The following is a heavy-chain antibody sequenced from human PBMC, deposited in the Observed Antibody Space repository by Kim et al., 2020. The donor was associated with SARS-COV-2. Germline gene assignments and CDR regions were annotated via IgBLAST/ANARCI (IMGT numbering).Heavy chain of an antibody. CDR3: ARPRFVSRYYFDY. V-gene: IGHV3-30*01. D-gene: IGHD3-3*01. J-gene: IGHJ4*02. Sequence: ADSVKGRFTISRDNSKNTLYLKMNSLRAEDTAVYYCARPRFVSRYYFDYWGQGTLVTVSS.